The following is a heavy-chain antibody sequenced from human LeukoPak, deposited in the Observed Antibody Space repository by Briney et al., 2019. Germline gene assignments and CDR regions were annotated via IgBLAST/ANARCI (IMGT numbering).Heavy chain of an antibody. V-gene: IGHV3-21*01. Sequence: GGSLRLSCAASGFTFDTYALTWVRQAPGKGLEWVSSISSGGTYIYYAESVRGRSTISRDNTKNFLYLQLSTLRVEDTAVYYCARDRPTGRSRGVVVQWGQGTLVTVSS. J-gene: IGHJ4*02. CDR1: GFTFDTYA. CDR2: ISSGGTYI. D-gene: IGHD2-15*01. CDR3: ARDRPTGRSRGVVVQ.